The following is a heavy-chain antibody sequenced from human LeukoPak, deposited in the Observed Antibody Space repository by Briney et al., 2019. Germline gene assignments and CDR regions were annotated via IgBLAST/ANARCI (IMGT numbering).Heavy chain of an antibody. J-gene: IGHJ4*02. CDR3: ARDYSTVTTFFDY. Sequence: GGTLRLSCAASGFTFSSYGMSWVRLAPGKGLEWVSYITSGGTTIYYADSVKGRFTISRDNAKNSLYLQMNSLRAEDTAVYYCARDYSTVTTFFDYWGQGTLVTVSS. D-gene: IGHD4-17*01. V-gene: IGHV3-48*01. CDR1: GFTFSSYG. CDR2: ITSGGTTI.